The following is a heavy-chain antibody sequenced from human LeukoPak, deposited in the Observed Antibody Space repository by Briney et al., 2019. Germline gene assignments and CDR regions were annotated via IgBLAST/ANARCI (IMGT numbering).Heavy chain of an antibody. V-gene: IGHV1-2*02. CDR1: GYTFTGYY. Sequence: ASVKVSCKASGYTFTGYYMHWVRQAPGQGFEWMGWINPNSGGTNYAQKFQGRVTMTRDTSISTAYMELSRLRSDDTAVYYCARDRYYDSSGYSDFDYWGQGTLVTVSS. CDR3: ARDRYYDSSGYSDFDY. D-gene: IGHD3-22*01. J-gene: IGHJ4*02. CDR2: INPNSGGT.